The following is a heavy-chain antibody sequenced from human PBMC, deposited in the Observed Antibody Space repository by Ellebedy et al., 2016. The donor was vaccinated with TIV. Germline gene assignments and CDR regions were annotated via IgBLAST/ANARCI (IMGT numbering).Heavy chain of an antibody. CDR3: AISPNQYFFDY. D-gene: IGHD3-9*01. J-gene: IGHJ4*02. CDR1: GYVFDSFF. V-gene: IGHV1-2*02. Sequence: AASVKVSCKPSGYVFDSFFLAWVRQAPGQGLEWMGWITPNNGGTNYAQKFRGRVTMTRDTSINTAYMELSTLTSDDTAVYYCAISPNQYFFDYWGQGTLATVSS. CDR2: ITPNNGGT.